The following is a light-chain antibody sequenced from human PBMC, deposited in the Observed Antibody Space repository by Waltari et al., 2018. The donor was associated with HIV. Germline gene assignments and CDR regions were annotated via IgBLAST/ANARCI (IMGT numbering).Light chain of an antibody. V-gene: IGLV3-25*03. J-gene: IGLJ3*02. CDR3: QSADSTGTYWV. Sequence: SYELTQPPSASVSPGQTARISCSGDALPTQYVFWSQQRPGQAPVMVIYRDKERPSGIPDRFSGSSAGTTVTLNISGVQAEDEADYYCQSADSTGTYWVFGGGTKLTVL. CDR1: ALPTQY. CDR2: RDK.